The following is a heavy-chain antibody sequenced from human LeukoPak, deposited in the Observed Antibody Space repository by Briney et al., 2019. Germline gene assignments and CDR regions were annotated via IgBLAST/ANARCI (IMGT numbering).Heavy chain of an antibody. CDR3: ARGVDGGNSDWFDP. CDR2: IIPILGIA. V-gene: IGHV1-69*04. Sequence: ASVKVSCKASGGTFSSYAISWVRQAPGQGLEWMGRIIPILGIANYAQKFQGRVTITADKSTSTAYMELSSPRSEGTAVYYCARGVDGGNSDWFDPWGQGTLVTVSS. CDR1: GGTFSSYA. D-gene: IGHD2-21*02. J-gene: IGHJ5*02.